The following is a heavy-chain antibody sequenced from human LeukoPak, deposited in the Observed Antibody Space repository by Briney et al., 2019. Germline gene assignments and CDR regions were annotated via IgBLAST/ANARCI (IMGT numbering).Heavy chain of an antibody. V-gene: IGHV4-34*01. Sequence: SETLSLTCAVYGGSFSGYYWSWIRQPPGKGLEWIGEINHSGSTNYNPSLKSRVTISVDTSKNQFSLKLSSVTAADTAVYYCARGPPSRYCSGGSCYSYAFDIWGQGTMVTVSS. D-gene: IGHD2-15*01. CDR1: GGSFSGYY. CDR2: INHSGST. J-gene: IGHJ3*02. CDR3: ARGPPSRYCSGGSCYSYAFDI.